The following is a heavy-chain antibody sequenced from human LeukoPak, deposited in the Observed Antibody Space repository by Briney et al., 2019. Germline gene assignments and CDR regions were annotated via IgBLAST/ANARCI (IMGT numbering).Heavy chain of an antibody. V-gene: IGHV4-59*08. CDR3: ARGGIGDAEMATITGY. Sequence: PSETLSLTCTVSGASITGYYWSWIRQPPGKGLECIGYIYFSGSTNYNPSLNSRVTLSVDSSKNQFSLKLSSVTAADTAIYYCARGGIGDAEMATITGYWGQGTLVTVSS. D-gene: IGHD5-24*01. CDR1: GASITGYY. J-gene: IGHJ4*02. CDR2: IYFSGST.